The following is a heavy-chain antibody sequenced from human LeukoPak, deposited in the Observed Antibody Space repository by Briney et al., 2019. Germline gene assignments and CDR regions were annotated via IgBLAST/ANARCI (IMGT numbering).Heavy chain of an antibody. Sequence: GGSLRLSCAASGFASGFTFSDYAVSWVRQAPGKGPEWVASVNGRGASTYYADSVRGRFTISRDNSKNTLYLQMISLGADDTAIYFCAKAPATGEGYYFYYMDVWGKGTTVTVSS. CDR2: VNGRGAST. CDR3: AKAPATGEGYYFYYMDV. V-gene: IGHV3-23*01. D-gene: IGHD7-27*01. J-gene: IGHJ6*03. CDR1: GFTFSDYA.